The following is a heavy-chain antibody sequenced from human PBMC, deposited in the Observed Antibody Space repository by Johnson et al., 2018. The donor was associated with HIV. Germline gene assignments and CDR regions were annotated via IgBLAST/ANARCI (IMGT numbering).Heavy chain of an antibody. CDR1: DFTVSSFA. V-gene: IGHV3-30*02. CDR3: VKGIDSSSWYAFDI. Sequence: VQLVESGGGVVQPGRSLRLSCAASDFTVSSFAMSWVRQAPGKGLEWVAFIRYDGSNKYYADSVKGRFTISRDNSKNTLYLQMNSLRAEDTAVYYCVKGIDSSSWYAFDIWGQGTMVTVSS. CDR2: IRYDGSNK. J-gene: IGHJ3*02. D-gene: IGHD6-13*01.